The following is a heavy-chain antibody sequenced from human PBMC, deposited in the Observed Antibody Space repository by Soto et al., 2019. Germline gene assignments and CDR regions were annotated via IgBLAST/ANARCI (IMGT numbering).Heavy chain of an antibody. V-gene: IGHV5-51*01. Sequence: GESLKISCQGSGYSFTSNWIGWVRQMPGKGMEWMGIINPADSDIKYSPSFQGQVTISADKSIGTAYLQWSSLKASDTAMYYCARHQRDDASGKIDCWGQGTLVIGSS. J-gene: IGHJ4*02. CDR3: ARHQRDDASGKIDC. D-gene: IGHD2-2*01. CDR1: GYSFTSNW. CDR2: INPADSDI.